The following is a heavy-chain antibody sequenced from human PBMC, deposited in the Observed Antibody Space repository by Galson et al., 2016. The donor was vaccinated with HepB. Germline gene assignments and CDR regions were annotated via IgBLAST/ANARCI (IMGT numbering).Heavy chain of an antibody. D-gene: IGHD3-22*01. V-gene: IGHV3-30-3*01. CDR3: ARDGRMTMMVVAVGGGAFDI. Sequence: SLRLSCAASGFTFSSHAMHWVRQAPGKGLEWVAVISYDGSNKYYADSVKGRFTFSRDNSKNTLYLQMNSLRPEDTAVYYCARDGRMTMMVVAVGGGAFDIWGQGTMVTVSS. J-gene: IGHJ3*02. CDR2: ISYDGSNK. CDR1: GFTFSSHA.